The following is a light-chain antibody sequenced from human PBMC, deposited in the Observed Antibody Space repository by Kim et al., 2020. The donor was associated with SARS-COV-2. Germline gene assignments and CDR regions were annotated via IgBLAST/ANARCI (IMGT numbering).Light chain of an antibody. J-gene: IGKJ4*01. V-gene: IGKV4-1*01. CDR2: WAS. CDR1: QSVLYTSDNKNY. Sequence: ATINCQSSQSVLYTSDNKNYLAWYQQKPGQPPKLLISWASARESGVPDRFTGSGSGTDFTLTISNLQAEDVAVYYCQQFYTTPLTFGGGTKVDIK. CDR3: QQFYTTPLT.